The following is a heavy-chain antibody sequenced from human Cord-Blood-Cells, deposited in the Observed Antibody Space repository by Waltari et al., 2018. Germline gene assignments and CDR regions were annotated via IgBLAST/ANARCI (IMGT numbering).Heavy chain of an antibody. CDR3: ARDLRTGDWYFDL. D-gene: IGHD7-27*01. V-gene: IGHV3-30-3*01. CDR1: GFTFSSYA. J-gene: IGHJ2*01. Sequence: QVQLVESGGGVVQPGRSLRLSCAASGFTFSSYALHWVRQAPGKGLEWVAVISYDGNNKYYADSVKGRFTISRDNSKNTLYLQMNSLRAEDTAVYYCARDLRTGDWYFDLWGRGTLVTVSS. CDR2: ISYDGNNK.